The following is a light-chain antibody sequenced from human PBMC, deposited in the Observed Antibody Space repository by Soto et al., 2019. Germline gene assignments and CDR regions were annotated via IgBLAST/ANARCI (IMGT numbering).Light chain of an antibody. J-gene: IGKJ3*01. CDR2: DAS. Sequence: DIQMTQSPSSVSASVGDRVTITCRASQDISTWLAWYQQKPGKAPKLLIYDASSLESGVPARFSGSGFGTAFTLTISSLQPEDFATYYCQQANSFPFTFGPGTKVDIK. V-gene: IGKV1-12*01. CDR1: QDISTW. CDR3: QQANSFPFT.